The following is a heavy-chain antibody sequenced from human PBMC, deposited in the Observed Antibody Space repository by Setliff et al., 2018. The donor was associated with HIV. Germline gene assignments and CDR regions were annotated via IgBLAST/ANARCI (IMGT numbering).Heavy chain of an antibody. CDR3: ARSIHGGGSEPFDT. D-gene: IGHD3-10*01. CDR1: GGFINTYY. V-gene: IGHV4-4*07. CDR2: IYYVGWS. J-gene: IGHJ5*02. Sequence: PSETLSLTCTVSGGFINTYYWSWIRQPAGKGLEWIGRIYYVGWSKYNPSLEDRVTMSVDTTNNQFSLSLRPVTAADTAIYYCARSIHGGGSEPFDTWGQGILVTVSS.